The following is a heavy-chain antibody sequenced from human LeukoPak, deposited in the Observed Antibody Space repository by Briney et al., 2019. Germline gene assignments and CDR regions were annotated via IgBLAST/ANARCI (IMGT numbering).Heavy chain of an antibody. CDR2: ISYDGSNK. CDR1: GFTFSSYA. J-gene: IGHJ4*02. D-gene: IGHD3-22*01. CDR3: ASGRHSSGWTHYFDY. V-gene: IGHV3-30-3*01. Sequence: GRSLRLSCAASGFTFSSYAMHWVRQAPGKGLEWVAVISYDGSNKYYADSVKGRFTISRDNSKNTLSLQMNSLRAEDTAVYYCASGRHSSGWTHYFDYWGQGTLVTVSS.